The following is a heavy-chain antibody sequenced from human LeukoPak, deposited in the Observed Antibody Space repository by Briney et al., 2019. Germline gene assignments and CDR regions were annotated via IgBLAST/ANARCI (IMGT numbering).Heavy chain of an antibody. CDR3: ARDNYDSSGYFDY. D-gene: IGHD3-22*01. CDR1: GFTFSSYG. V-gene: IGHV3-33*01. Sequence: GGSLRLPCAASGFTFSSYGMHWVRQAPGKGLEWVAVIWYDGSNKYYADSVKGRFTISRDNSKNTLYLQMNSLRAEDTAVYYCARDNYDSSGYFDYWGQGTLVTVSS. CDR2: IWYDGSNK. J-gene: IGHJ4*02.